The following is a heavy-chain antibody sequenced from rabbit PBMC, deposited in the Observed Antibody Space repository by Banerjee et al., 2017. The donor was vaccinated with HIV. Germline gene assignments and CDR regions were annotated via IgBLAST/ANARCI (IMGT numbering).Heavy chain of an antibody. Sequence: QSLEESGGDLVKPGASLTLTCTASGFSLSKNYYIYWVRQAPGKGLEWIACIYVGAGGSTDYASWAKGRFTISKSSSTTVTLQMTSLTAADTATYFCARVGDGYGYALNLWGPGTLVTVS. V-gene: IGHV1S40*01. CDR2: IYVGAGGST. CDR3: ARVGDGYGYALNL. CDR1: GFSLSKNYY. D-gene: IGHD6-1*01. J-gene: IGHJ4*01.